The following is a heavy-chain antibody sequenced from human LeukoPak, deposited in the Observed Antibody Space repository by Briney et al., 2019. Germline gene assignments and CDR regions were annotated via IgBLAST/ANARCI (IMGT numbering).Heavy chain of an antibody. J-gene: IGHJ4*02. V-gene: IGHV3-30*18. D-gene: IGHD3-10*01. CDR1: GFTFSSYG. CDR3: AKGLYYYGSGSYGNGPLDY. CDR2: ISYDGSNK. Sequence: PGRSLRLSCAASGFTFSSYGMHWVRQAPGKGLEWVAVISYDGSNKYYADSVKGRFTISRDNSKNTLYLQMNSLRAEDTAVYYCAKGLYYYGSGSYGNGPLDYWGQGTLVTVSS.